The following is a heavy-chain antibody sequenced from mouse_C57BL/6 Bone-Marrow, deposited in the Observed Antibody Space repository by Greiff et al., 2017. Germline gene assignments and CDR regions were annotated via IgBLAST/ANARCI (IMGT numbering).Heavy chain of an antibody. J-gene: IGHJ4*01. CDR2: ISNGGGSP. D-gene: IGHD1-3*01. CDR3: ARHELYRRNHYYAIDY. CDR1: GFTFSDYY. Sequence: EVMLVESGGGLVQPGGSLKLSCAASGFTFSDYYMYWVRQTPEQRLEWVAYISNGGGSPYYPDTVKGRFTISRDNAKNALYLQIGRLKSEDTAMYDCARHELYRRNHYYAIDYWGQGTSVTVSS. V-gene: IGHV5-12*01.